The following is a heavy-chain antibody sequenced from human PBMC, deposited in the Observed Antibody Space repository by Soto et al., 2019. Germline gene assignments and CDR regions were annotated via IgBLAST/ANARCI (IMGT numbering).Heavy chain of an antibody. D-gene: IGHD6-13*01. CDR1: GYIFTSYY. J-gene: IGHJ4*02. CDR2: INPFDGSR. CDR3: ERVSARIAYSSSWFGWPFAY. V-gene: IGHV1-46*01. Sequence: ASVTVSCKASGYIFTSYYLHWVRQAPGQGLEWMGRINPFDGSRMYAQKFQGRVTITADKSTSTVYMELSSLRSEDTAVYYCERVSARIAYSSSWFGWPFAYWGQGTLVTVSS.